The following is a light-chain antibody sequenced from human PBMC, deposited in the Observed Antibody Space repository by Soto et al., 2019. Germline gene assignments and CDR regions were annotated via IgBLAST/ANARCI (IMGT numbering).Light chain of an antibody. CDR2: AAS. CDR3: QQSYSTHYT. Sequence: DIQMTQSPSSLSASVGDRVTITCRASQSISSYLNWYQQKPGKAPKLLIYAASSLQSGVPSRFSGSGSGTDFTLTISSLQAQDFDTYYCQQSYSTHYTFGRG. CDR1: QSISSY. J-gene: IGKJ2*01. V-gene: IGKV1-39*01.